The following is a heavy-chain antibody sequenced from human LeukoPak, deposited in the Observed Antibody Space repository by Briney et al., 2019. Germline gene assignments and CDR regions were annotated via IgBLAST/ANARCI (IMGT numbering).Heavy chain of an antibody. J-gene: IGHJ3*02. V-gene: IGHV4-59*01. Sequence: SETLSLTCTVSGASITSYYWSWIRQPPGKGLEWIGYIYYSGSTNYNPSLKSRVTISVDTSKNQFSLKLSSVTAADTAVYYCARDLSYSSGPRGGDAFDIWGQGTMVTVSS. D-gene: IGHD6-19*01. CDR1: GASITSYY. CDR3: ARDLSYSSGPRGGDAFDI. CDR2: IYYSGST.